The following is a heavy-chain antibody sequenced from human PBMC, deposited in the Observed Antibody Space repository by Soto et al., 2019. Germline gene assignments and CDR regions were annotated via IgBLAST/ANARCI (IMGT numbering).Heavy chain of an antibody. J-gene: IGHJ6*02. CDR3: AREVPGRVMDV. CDR1: GYTFTSYY. D-gene: IGHD1-26*01. Sequence: QVPLVPSGAEVKKPGASVKVSCKASGYTFTSYYMHWVRQAPGQGLEWMGISNPSGGSTSYAQKFQGRVTMTRDTSTSTVYMELSSLRSEDTAVYYCAREVPGRVMDVWGQGTTVTVSS. V-gene: IGHV1-46*01. CDR2: SNPSGGST.